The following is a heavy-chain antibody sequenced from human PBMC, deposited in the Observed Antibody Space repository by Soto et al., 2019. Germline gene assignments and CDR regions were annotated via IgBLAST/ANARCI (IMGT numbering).Heavy chain of an antibody. Sequence: QVQLQQWGAGLLKPSETLSLSCAVYGGYFNDNYYTWFRQPPGKGLEWIGEISRSGTTKYIPSLKSRASISFDSSKTQVFLKVTSVTAADTAVYYFATSLWFGTQVELWGQGALVTVSS. J-gene: IGHJ5*02. D-gene: IGHD3-10*01. CDR3: ATSLWFGTQVEL. V-gene: IGHV4-34*01. CDR2: ISRSGTT. CDR1: GGYFNDNY.